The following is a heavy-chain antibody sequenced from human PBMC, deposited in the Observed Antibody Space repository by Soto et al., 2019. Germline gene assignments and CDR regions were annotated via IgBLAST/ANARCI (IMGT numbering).Heavy chain of an antibody. CDR3: ARVTDVGGYYYGMDV. CDR1: GGTFSSYA. D-gene: IGHD2-15*01. CDR2: IIPIFGTA. J-gene: IGHJ6*02. Sequence: ASVKVSCKASGGTFSSYAISWVRQAPGQGLEWMGGIIPIFGTANYAQKFQGRVTITADESTSTAYMELSSLRSEDTAVYYCARVTDVGGYYYGMDVWGQGTTVTVSS. V-gene: IGHV1-69*13.